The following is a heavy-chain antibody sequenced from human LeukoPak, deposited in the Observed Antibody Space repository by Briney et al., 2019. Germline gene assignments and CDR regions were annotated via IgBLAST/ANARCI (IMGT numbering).Heavy chain of an antibody. CDR3: AREGEDSGYGSTPL. CDR1: GGSISSGGHS. CDR2: IYHSGST. J-gene: IGHJ4*02. V-gene: IGHV4-30-2*01. Sequence: PSETLSLTCTVSGGSISSGGHSWSWIRQPPGKGLEWIGYIYHSGSTYYNPSLKSRVTISVDRSKNQFSLKLSSVTAADTAVYYCAREGEDSGYGSTPLWGQGTLVTVSS. D-gene: IGHD5-12*01.